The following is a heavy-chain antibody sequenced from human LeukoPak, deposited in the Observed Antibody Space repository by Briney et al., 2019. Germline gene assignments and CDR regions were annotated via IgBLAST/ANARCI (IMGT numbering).Heavy chain of an antibody. CDR2: INPNSGGT. V-gene: IGHV1-2*04. D-gene: IGHD5-24*01. Sequence: GASVKVSCKASGYTFTGYYMHWVRQAPGQGLEWMGWINPNSGGTNYAQKFQGWVTMTRDTSISTAYMELSRLRSDDTAVYYCARVGDGYNFRDLDYWGQGTLVTVSS. J-gene: IGHJ4*02. CDR3: ARVGDGYNFRDLDY. CDR1: GYTFTGYY.